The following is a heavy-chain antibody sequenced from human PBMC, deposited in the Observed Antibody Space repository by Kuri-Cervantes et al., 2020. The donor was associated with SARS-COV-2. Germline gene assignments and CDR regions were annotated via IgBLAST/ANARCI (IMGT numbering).Heavy chain of an antibody. D-gene: IGHD5/OR15-5a*01. CDR1: GGTFSSAT. CDR2: IMPALGIP. CDR3: ASDGVSRSLSLDF. J-gene: IGHJ4*02. Sequence: SVKVSCKASGGTFSSATISWVRQAPGQGLEWMGGIMPALGIPNYAQKFRGRVTITAETSTTTAYLDLTGLKSEDTALYYCASDGVSRSLSLDFWGQGTLVTVSS. V-gene: IGHV1-69*10.